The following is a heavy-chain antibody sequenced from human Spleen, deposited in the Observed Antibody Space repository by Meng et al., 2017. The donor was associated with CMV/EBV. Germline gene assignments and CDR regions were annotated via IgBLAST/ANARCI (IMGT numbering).Heavy chain of an antibody. Sequence: YAMSWVRQAPGKGLEWVSAISGSGGSTYYADSVKGRFTISRDNSKNTLYLQMNSLRAEDTAVYYCAKDLGDYCSSTSCYRADAFDIWGQGTMVTVSS. D-gene: IGHD2-2*01. J-gene: IGHJ3*02. CDR3: AKDLGDYCSSTSCYRADAFDI. V-gene: IGHV3-23*01. CDR1: YA. CDR2: ISGSGGST.